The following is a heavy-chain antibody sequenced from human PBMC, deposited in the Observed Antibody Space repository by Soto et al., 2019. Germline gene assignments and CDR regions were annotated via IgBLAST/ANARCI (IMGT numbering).Heavy chain of an antibody. V-gene: IGHV1-2*02. CDR1: GYTFTGYY. Sequence: GASVKVSCKASGYTFTGYYMHWVRQAPGQGLEWMGWINPNSGGTNYAQKFQGRVTVTRDTSISTAYMELSRLRSDDTAVYYCARRRSSGWYTFDYWGQGTLVTVSS. CDR2: INPNSGGT. D-gene: IGHD6-19*01. J-gene: IGHJ4*02. CDR3: ARRRSSGWYTFDY.